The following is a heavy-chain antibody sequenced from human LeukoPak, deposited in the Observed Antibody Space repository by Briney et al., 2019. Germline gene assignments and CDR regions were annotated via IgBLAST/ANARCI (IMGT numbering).Heavy chain of an antibody. V-gene: IGHV4-59*01. CDR3: ARVVGYPELWLDAYYFDY. D-gene: IGHD5-18*01. CDR1: GGSISSYY. J-gene: IGHJ4*02. Sequence: SETLSLTCTVSGGSISSYYWRWTRQPPGKGLEWIGYIYYSGSTNYNPSLKSRVTISVDTSKNQFSLKLSYVTAADTAVYYCARVVGYPELWLDAYYFDYWGQGTLVTVSS. CDR2: IYYSGST.